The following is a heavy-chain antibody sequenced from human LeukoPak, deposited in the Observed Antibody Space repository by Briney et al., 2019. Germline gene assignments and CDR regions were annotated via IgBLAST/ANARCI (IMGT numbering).Heavy chain of an antibody. Sequence: PSETLSLTCTVSGGSISSYYWSWIRQPPGKGLEWIGYIYYSGSTNYNPSLKSRVTISVDTSKNQFSLKLSSVTAADTAVYYCARHISYYDSSGSFGYWGQGTLVTVSS. CDR3: ARHISYYDSSGSFGY. D-gene: IGHD3-22*01. CDR1: GGSISSYY. CDR2: IYYSGST. V-gene: IGHV4-59*08. J-gene: IGHJ4*02.